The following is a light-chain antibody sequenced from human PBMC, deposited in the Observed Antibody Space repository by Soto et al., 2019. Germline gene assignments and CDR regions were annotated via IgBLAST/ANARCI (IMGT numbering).Light chain of an antibody. CDR3: QQYYSYPLT. V-gene: IGKV1-8*01. Sequence: AIRMTQSPSSFSASTGDRVTITCRASQGISSYLAWYQQKPGKAPKLLIYAASSGSGSGTDFTLTISCLQSEDFATYYCQQYYSYPLTFGGGTKVEIK. J-gene: IGKJ4*01. CDR2: AAS. CDR1: QGISSY.